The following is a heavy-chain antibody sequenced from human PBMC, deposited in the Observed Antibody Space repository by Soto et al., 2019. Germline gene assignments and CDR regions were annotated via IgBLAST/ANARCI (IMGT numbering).Heavy chain of an antibody. J-gene: IGHJ5*02. CDR3: ATGPYYYGSGGFDP. CDR1: GYTFTGYY. Sequence: GASVKVSCKASGYTFTGYYMHWVRQAPGQGLEWMGCINPNNGETNYAQKFQGRVTMTEDTSTNTAYMELSSLRSEDTAVYYCATGPYYYGSGGFDPWGQGTLVTVSS. V-gene: IGHV1-2*02. CDR2: INPNNGET. D-gene: IGHD3-10*01.